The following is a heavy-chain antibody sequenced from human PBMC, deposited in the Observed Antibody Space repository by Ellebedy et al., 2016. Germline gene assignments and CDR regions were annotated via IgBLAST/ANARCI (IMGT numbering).Heavy chain of an antibody. CDR1: GYTFTSYG. J-gene: IGHJ6*02. D-gene: IGHD3-22*01. Sequence: ASVKVSXXASGYTFTSYGISWVRQAPGQGLEWMGWISAYNGNTNYAQKLQGRVTMTRDTSTSTVYMELSSLRSEDTAVYYCAGYYYDSSGYPNYYYGMDVWGQGTTVTVSS. CDR3: AGYYYDSSGYPNYYYGMDV. V-gene: IGHV1-18*01. CDR2: ISAYNGNT.